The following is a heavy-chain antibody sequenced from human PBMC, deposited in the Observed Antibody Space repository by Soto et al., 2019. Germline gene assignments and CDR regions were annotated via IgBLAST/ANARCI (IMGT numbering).Heavy chain of an antibody. J-gene: IGHJ4*02. Sequence: ASVKVSCKASGYTFTSYAMHWVRQAPGQRREWMGWINAGNGNTKYSQKFQGRVTITRDTSASTAYMELSSLRSEDTAVYYCARSPVVVVSPFDYWGQGTLVNVSA. CDR1: GYTFTSYA. D-gene: IGHD3-22*01. CDR2: INAGNGNT. CDR3: ARSPVVVVSPFDY. V-gene: IGHV1-3*01.